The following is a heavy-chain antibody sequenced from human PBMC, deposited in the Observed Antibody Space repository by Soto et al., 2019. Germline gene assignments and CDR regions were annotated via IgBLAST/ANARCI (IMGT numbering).Heavy chain of an antibody. D-gene: IGHD6-6*01. CDR1: GFTFSSYE. Sequence: GGSLRLSCAASGFTFSSYEMNWVRQAPGKGLEWVSYISSSGSTIYYADSVKGRFTISRDNAKNSLYLQMNSLRAEDTAAYYCARGPYGEIAALSGYMDVWGKGTTVTVSS. CDR3: ARGPYGEIAALSGYMDV. V-gene: IGHV3-48*03. J-gene: IGHJ6*03. CDR2: ISSSGSTI.